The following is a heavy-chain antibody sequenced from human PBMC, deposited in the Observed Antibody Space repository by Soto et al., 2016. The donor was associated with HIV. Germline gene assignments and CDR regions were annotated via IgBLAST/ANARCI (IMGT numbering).Heavy chain of an antibody. D-gene: IGHD1-1*01. CDR3: AKDLGNTIGQTGD. CDR1: GLIFNNYA. J-gene: IGHJ4*02. Sequence: EAQLLESGGGLVQPGGSLRLSCAASGLIFNNYAMSWVRQAPGKGLEWVSSIHGSGDTAYYADSVKGRFVISRDNFRNTLFLQMNNLRVEDTATYYCAKDLGNTIGQTGDWGQGTLVIVSS. V-gene: IGHV3-23*01. CDR2: IHGSGDTA.